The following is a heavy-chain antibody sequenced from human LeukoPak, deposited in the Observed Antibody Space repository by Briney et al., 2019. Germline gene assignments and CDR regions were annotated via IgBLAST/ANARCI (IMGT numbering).Heavy chain of an antibody. CDR2: INHSGST. D-gene: IGHD3-10*01. J-gene: IGHJ4*02. V-gene: IGHV4-34*01. CDR3: ARARSSSPYYYGSGSYRPLYYFDY. CDR1: GGSFSGYY. Sequence: SETLSLTCAVYGGSFSGYYWSWLRQPPGKGLEWIGEINHSGSTNYNPSLKSRVTISVDTSKNQFSLKLSSVTAADTAVYYCARARSSSPYYYGSGSYRPLYYFDYWGQGTLVTVSS.